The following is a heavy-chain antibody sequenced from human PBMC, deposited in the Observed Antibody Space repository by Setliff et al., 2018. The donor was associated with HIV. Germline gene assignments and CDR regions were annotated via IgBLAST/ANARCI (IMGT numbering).Heavy chain of an antibody. V-gene: IGHV1-69*02. CDR2: IIPILGVA. J-gene: IGHJ6*03. CDR1: RSTFNSHT. Sequence: SVKVSCKASRSTFNSHTINWVRQDPGQGLDWMGRIIPILGVANYAQRFQGKVTITADKSTSTAYMELTSLRFDDTAMYYCVRGVQSPPHYSYYYMDVWGEGTMVTVSS. D-gene: IGHD3-3*01. CDR3: VRGVQSPPHYSYYYMDV.